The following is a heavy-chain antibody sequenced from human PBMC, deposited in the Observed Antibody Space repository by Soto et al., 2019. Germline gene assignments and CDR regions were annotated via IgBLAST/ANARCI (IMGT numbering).Heavy chain of an antibody. Sequence: QVQLVESGGGVVQPGRSLRLSCAASGFTFSSYGMHWVRQAPGKGLEWVAVISYDGSNKYYADSVKGRFTISRDNSKNTLYLQMNSLRAEDTAVYYCASPSVFGVVINDRGYYYGMDVWGQGTTVTVSS. J-gene: IGHJ6*02. CDR2: ISYDGSNK. V-gene: IGHV3-30*03. CDR3: ASPSVFGVVINDRGYYYGMDV. CDR1: GFTFSSYG. D-gene: IGHD3-3*01.